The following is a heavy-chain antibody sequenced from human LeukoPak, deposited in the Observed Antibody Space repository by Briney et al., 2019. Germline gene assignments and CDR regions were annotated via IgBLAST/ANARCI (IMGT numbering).Heavy chain of an antibody. V-gene: IGHV1-2*02. CDR1: GYTFTGYY. CDR3: ARVAEDIVVVVAATHNWFDP. D-gene: IGHD2-15*01. CDR2: INPNSGGT. J-gene: IGHJ5*02. Sequence: AASVKVSCKASGYTFTGYYMHWVRQAPGQGLEWMGWINPNSGGTNYAQKFQGRVTMTRDTSISTAYMELSRLRSDDTAVYYCARVAEDIVVVVAATHNWFDPWGQGTLVTVSS.